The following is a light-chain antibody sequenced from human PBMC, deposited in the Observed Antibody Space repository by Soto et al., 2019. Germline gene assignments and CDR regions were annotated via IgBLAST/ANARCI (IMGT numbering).Light chain of an antibody. Sequence: DIQMTQSPSSLSAFVGDRVTITCRASQSISTYLNWYQQKPGKAPKLLIYATSSLQSGVPSRFSGSGSGTDFTLTISSLQPEDFATYYCQQSYSTPLMFGQGTKVEIK. V-gene: IGKV1-39*01. CDR1: QSISTY. J-gene: IGKJ1*01. CDR3: QQSYSTPLM. CDR2: ATS.